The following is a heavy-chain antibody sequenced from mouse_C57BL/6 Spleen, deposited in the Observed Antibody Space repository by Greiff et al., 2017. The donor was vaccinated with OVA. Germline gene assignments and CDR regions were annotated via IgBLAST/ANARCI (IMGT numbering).Heavy chain of an antibody. Sequence: VQLQQPGAELVRPGSSVKLSCKASGYTFTSYWMHWVKQRPIQGLEWIGNIDPSDSETYYNQKFKDKATLTVDTSSSTAYMQLSSLTAEDSAVYYCAKGAYYGAGYFDYWGQGTTLTVSS. CDR1: GYTFTSYW. D-gene: IGHD1-1*01. J-gene: IGHJ2*01. CDR3: AKGAYYGAGYFDY. V-gene: IGHV1-52*01. CDR2: IDPSDSET.